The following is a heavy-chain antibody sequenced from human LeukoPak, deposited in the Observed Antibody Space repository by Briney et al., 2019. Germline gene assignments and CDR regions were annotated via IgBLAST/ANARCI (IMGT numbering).Heavy chain of an antibody. CDR1: GGTFSSYA. Sequence: GASVKVSCKASGGTFSSYAISWVRQAPGQGLEWMGGIIPIFGTANYAQKFQGRVTMTRDTSTSTVYMELSSLRSEDTAVYYCATVGYCSSTSCSDYYGMDVWGQGTTVTVSS. V-gene: IGHV1-69*05. D-gene: IGHD2-2*01. CDR3: ATVGYCSSTSCSDYYGMDV. CDR2: IIPIFGTA. J-gene: IGHJ6*02.